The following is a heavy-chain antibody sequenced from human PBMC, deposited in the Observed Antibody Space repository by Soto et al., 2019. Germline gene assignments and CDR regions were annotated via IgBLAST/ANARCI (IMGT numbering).Heavy chain of an antibody. Sequence: EVQLLESGGGLVQPGGSLRLSCAASGFTFSSYAMSWVRQAPGKGLEWVSAISGSGGSTYYADSVKGRFTISRDNSKNTLYLQMNSLRAEDTAVYYCAKDHGGVRYFDWLSANWFDPWGQGTLVTVSS. CDR3: AKDHGGVRYFDWLSANWFDP. CDR2: ISGSGGST. J-gene: IGHJ5*02. V-gene: IGHV3-23*01. D-gene: IGHD3-9*01. CDR1: GFTFSSYA.